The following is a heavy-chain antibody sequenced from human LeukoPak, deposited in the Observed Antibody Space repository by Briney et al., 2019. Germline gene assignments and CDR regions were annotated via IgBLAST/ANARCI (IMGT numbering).Heavy chain of an antibody. CDR2: INNDGSGT. Sequence: GGSLRLSCAASGFTPSGYWMHWVRQAPGKGLEWVSRINNDGSGTKYADSVKGRFTISRDNAKNTLYLQMNSLRADDTAVYYCARDGDTVLVQIDYWGQGTLVTVTS. D-gene: IGHD5-18*01. CDR1: GFTPSGYW. J-gene: IGHJ4*02. CDR3: ARDGDTVLVQIDY. V-gene: IGHV3-74*01.